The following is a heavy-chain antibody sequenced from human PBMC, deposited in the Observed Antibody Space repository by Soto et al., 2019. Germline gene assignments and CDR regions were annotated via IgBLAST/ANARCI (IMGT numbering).Heavy chain of an antibody. CDR3: AREVQVHTPAFVY. D-gene: IGHD3-10*01. Sequence: QVQLVQSGAEMKKPGSSVKVSCQSSGGTFNTYAMNWVRQAPGQGPEWMGDISPMFGAANYAPKFQGRVTITADESTATSYMQLSSLTSEATALYFCAREVQVHTPAFVYWGQGTLVTVSS. V-gene: IGHV1-69*19. CDR1: GGTFNTYA. J-gene: IGHJ4*02. CDR2: ISPMFGAA.